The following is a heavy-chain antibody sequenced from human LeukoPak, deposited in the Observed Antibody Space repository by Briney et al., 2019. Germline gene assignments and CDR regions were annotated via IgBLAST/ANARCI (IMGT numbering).Heavy chain of an antibody. Sequence: SVKVSCKASGGTFSSYAISWVRQAPGQGLEWMGGSIPIFGTANYAQKFQGRVTITADKSTSTAYMELSSLRSEDTAVYYCARCHYGSGPNFYSMDVWGKGTTVTVSS. CDR2: SIPIFGTA. CDR1: GGTFSSYA. D-gene: IGHD3-10*01. V-gene: IGHV1-69*06. J-gene: IGHJ6*04. CDR3: ARCHYGSGPNFYSMDV.